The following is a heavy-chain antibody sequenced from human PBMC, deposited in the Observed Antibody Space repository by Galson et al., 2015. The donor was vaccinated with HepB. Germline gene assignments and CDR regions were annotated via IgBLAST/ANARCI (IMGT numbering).Heavy chain of an antibody. CDR3: ARVAFKGAQNGLDV. J-gene: IGHJ6*02. CDR1: GDSMSTYY. CDR2: IYYSGST. V-gene: IGHV4-59*12. D-gene: IGHD3-16*01. Sequence: SETLSLTCTVSGDSMSTYYWSWIRQPPGKGLEWIGSIYYSGSTNYNPSLKSRVTISVDTSKNQFSLKLTSVTAADTAVYYCARVAFKGAQNGLDVWGQGTTVTVSS.